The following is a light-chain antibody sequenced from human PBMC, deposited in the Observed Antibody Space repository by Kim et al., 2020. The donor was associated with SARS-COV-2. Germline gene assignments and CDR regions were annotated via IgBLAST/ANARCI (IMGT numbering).Light chain of an antibody. CDR3: QQYGSSPLT. CDR2: GAS. J-gene: IGKJ4*01. Sequence: EVVLTQSPGTLSLSPGERATLSCRASQSVSRSWLAWYQQRPGQAPRLLIYGASSRATGIPDRFSGSGSGTDFTLTISRLEPEDFAVYYCQQYGSSPLTFGGGTKVDIK. V-gene: IGKV3-20*01. CDR1: QSVSRSW.